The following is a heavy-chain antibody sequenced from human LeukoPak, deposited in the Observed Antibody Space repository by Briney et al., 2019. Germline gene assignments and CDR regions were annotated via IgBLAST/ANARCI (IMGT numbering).Heavy chain of an antibody. V-gene: IGHV1-18*01. J-gene: IGHJ4*02. CDR2: ISAYNGNT. D-gene: IGHD3-16*02. CDR1: GYTFTNFG. CDR3: ARDPKRMITFGGVIVMPDY. Sequence: ASVKVSCKASGYTFTNFGISWVRQAPGQGLEWMGWISAYNGNTNYAQKLQGRVTMTTDTSTSTAYMELRSLRSDDTAVYYCARDPKRMITFGGVIVMPDYWGQGTLVTVSS.